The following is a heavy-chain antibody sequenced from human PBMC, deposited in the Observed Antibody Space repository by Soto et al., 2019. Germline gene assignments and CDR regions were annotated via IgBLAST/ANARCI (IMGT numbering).Heavy chain of an antibody. CDR1: GYSFTSYW. J-gene: IGHJ4*02. Sequence: GESLKISCKGSGYSFTSYWISWVRQMPGKGLEWMGRIDPSDSYTNYSPSFQGHVTISADKSISTAYLQWSSLKSSDTAVYYCARSQYSCDNSGYSYYGYWGQGTLVTVSS. CDR2: IDPSDSYT. V-gene: IGHV5-10-1*01. D-gene: IGHD3-22*01. CDR3: ARSQYSCDNSGYSYYGY.